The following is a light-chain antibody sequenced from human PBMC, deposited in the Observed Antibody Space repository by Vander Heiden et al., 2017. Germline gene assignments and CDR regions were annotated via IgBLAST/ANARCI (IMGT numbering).Light chain of an antibody. Sequence: PSALAASPGDRVTLSCRASQGINSNLAWYQQKPGQAPKLLIYGASTRASGIPSRISGSGSGTEFTLTISSLQSEDFAAYYCQQYNTWPSTFGGGTKVEIK. CDR2: GAS. CDR1: QGINSN. J-gene: IGKJ4*01. CDR3: QQYNTWPST. V-gene: IGKV3D-15*01.